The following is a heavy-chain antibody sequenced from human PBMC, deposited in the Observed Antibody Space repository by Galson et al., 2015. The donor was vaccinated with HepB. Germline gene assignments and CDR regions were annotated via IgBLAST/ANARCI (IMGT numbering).Heavy chain of an antibody. V-gene: IGHV3-30-3*02. CDR3: AKDLVTPFDS. CDR2: ISYDGNNT. CDR1: GFTFSNSD. D-gene: IGHD2-21*02. Sequence: SLRLSCATSGFTFSNSDMHWVRQAPGKGLEWVTLISYDGNNTYYADSVKGRFTISRDDSKNTLYLQMNSLRIEDTAVYYCAKDLVTPFDSWGQGTLVTVSS. J-gene: IGHJ4*02.